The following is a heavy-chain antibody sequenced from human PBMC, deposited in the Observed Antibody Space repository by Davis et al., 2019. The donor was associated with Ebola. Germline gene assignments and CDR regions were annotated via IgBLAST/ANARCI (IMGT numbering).Heavy chain of an antibody. J-gene: IGHJ4*02. CDR3: ARSGEVHY. D-gene: IGHD3-16*01. V-gene: IGHV1-18*01. Sequence: ASVKVSCKTSGGAFSNYAINWVRQAPGQGLEWMGWISAYNGNTNYAQKLQGRVTMTTDTSTSTAYMELRSLRSDDTAVYYCARSGEVHYWGQGTLVTVSS. CDR2: ISAYNGNT. CDR1: GGAFSNYA.